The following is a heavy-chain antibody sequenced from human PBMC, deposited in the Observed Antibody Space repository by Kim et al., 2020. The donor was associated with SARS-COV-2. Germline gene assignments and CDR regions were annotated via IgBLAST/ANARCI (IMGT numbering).Heavy chain of an antibody. J-gene: IGHJ6*02. D-gene: IGHD2-15*01. Sequence: GGSLRLSCAASGFTFSSYAMSWVRQAPGKGLEWVSAISGSGGSTYYADSVKGRFTISRDNSKNTLYLQMNSLRAEDTAVYYCAKGPGGVCSGGSCYSSYYGMDVWGQGTTVTVSS. CDR1: GFTFSSYA. CDR2: ISGSGGST. V-gene: IGHV3-23*01. CDR3: AKGPGGVCSGGSCYSSYYGMDV.